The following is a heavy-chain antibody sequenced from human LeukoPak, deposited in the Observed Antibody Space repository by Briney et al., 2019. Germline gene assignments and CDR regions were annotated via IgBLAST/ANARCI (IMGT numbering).Heavy chain of an antibody. Sequence: SETLSLTCTVSGGSISSYYWSWIRQPPGKGLEWIGYIYYSGSTNYNPSLKSRVTISVDTSKNQFSLKLSSVAAADTAVYYCASWEAAAGTFDYWGQGTLVTVSS. CDR1: GGSISSYY. CDR2: IYYSGST. V-gene: IGHV4-59*01. CDR3: ASWEAAAGTFDY. J-gene: IGHJ4*02. D-gene: IGHD6-13*01.